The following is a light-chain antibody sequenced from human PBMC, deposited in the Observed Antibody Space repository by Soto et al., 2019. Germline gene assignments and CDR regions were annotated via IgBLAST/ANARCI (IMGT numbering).Light chain of an antibody. CDR3: QSYDSSLSGSVV. V-gene: IGLV1-40*01. CDR1: SSKIGAGDD. CDR2: GNS. Sequence: QSVLTQPPSVSGAPGQRVTISCTGSSSKIGAGDDVHWYQHLTGTDPKLLIYGNSNRPSGVPDRFSGSKSGTSASLASTGLQAVDEADFYCQSYDSSLSGSVVFGTGPTLTVL. J-gene: IGLJ1*01.